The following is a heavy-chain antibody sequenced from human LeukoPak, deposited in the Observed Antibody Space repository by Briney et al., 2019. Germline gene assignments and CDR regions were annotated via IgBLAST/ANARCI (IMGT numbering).Heavy chain of an antibody. J-gene: IGHJ4*02. V-gene: IGHV3-21*01. CDR1: GFTFSSYS. D-gene: IGHD6-19*01. CDR2: ISSSSSYI. Sequence: PGGSLRLSCAASGFTFSSYSMNWVRQAPGKGLEWVSSISSSSSYIYYADSVKGRFTISRDNAKNSLYLQMNSLRAEDTAVYYCARAGIAVAGRGFDYWGQGTLVTVSS. CDR3: ARAGIAVAGRGFDY.